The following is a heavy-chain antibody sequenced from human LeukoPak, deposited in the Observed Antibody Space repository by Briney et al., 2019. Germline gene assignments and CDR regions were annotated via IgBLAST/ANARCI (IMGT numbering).Heavy chain of an antibody. V-gene: IGHV3-74*01. Sequence: GGSLRLSCAASGFTFSNYWMHWVRQAPGKGLVWVSRIASDGSSTTYADSVKGRFSISRDNAKNTLYLQMNSLRVEDTAVYYCARGRPHGNDYWGQGTLVTVSS. D-gene: IGHD4-23*01. CDR1: GFTFSNYW. CDR2: IASDGSST. J-gene: IGHJ4*02. CDR3: ARGRPHGNDY.